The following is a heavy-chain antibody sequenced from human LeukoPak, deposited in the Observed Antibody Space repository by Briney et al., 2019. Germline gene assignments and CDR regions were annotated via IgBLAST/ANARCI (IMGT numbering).Heavy chain of an antibody. J-gene: IGHJ4*02. CDR1: GYTFTSYG. D-gene: IGHD3-9*01. CDR3: ARGTYYAILTGFRTHRPFDY. V-gene: IGHV1-18*01. Sequence: ASVKVSCKASGYTFTSYGINWVRQAPGQGLEWMGWISAYNGNTNYAQKLQGRVTMTTDTSTSTAYMELRSLRPDDTAVYYCARGTYYAILTGFRTHRPFDYWGQGTLVTVSS. CDR2: ISAYNGNT.